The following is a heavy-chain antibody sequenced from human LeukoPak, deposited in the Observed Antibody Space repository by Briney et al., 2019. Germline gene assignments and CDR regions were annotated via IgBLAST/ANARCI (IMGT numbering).Heavy chain of an antibody. CDR1: GGSISSYY. Sequence: SETLSLTCTVSGGSISSYYWSWIREPPGKGLVWSGYMYYSGSTNYNPSLKSRVTISIDTSKNQFSLKLSSVTAADMAVYYCARGRTYVDYWGQGTLVTVSS. CDR3: ARGRTYVDY. CDR2: MYYSGST. V-gene: IGHV4-59*08. D-gene: IGHD1-26*01. J-gene: IGHJ4*02.